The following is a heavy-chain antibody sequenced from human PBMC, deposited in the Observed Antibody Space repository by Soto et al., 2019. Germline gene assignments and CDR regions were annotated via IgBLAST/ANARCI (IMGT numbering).Heavy chain of an antibody. Sequence: QVQLQESGPGLVKPSETLSLTCTVSNDSISTYYWTWIRQPPGKGLEWIGFIYYSGSTNYNPSLQRRVTISGDTSKHQFSLKMNSVTAADTAVYYCARPGRDWGALHYWGQGTLVTVSS. D-gene: IGHD7-27*01. CDR3: ARPGRDWGALHY. CDR1: NDSISTYY. J-gene: IGHJ4*02. V-gene: IGHV4-59*08. CDR2: IYYSGST.